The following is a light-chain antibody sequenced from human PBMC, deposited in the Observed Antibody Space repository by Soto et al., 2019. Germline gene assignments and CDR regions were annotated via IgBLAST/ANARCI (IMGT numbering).Light chain of an antibody. J-gene: IGKJ1*01. Sequence: EIILTQSPGTLSLSPGERATLSCRGSQSLSREFLAWYQQKPGRAPRLLMYQTSSRASGVPDRFSGSGTGTEFTLTISSLQSEDFAVYYCQQYNNWPPWTFGQGTKVEIK. CDR3: QQYNNWPPWT. CDR2: QTS. V-gene: IGKV3D-15*01. CDR1: QSLSREF.